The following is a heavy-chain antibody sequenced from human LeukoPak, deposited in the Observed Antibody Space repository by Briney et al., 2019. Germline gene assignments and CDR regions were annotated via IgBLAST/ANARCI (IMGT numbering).Heavy chain of an antibody. V-gene: IGHV3-23*01. D-gene: IGHD3-22*01. CDR1: GFIFRNFG. CDR2: ISDSGVTT. J-gene: IGHJ4*02. CDR3: AREGRDYDSSGYYYFDY. Sequence: PGGSLRLSCAASGFIFRNFGMTWVRQVPGKGLEWVSTISDSGVTTHYADSVKGRFTISRDNSKNTLYLQMNSLRAEDTAVYYCAREGRDYDSSGYYYFDYWGQGTLVTVSS.